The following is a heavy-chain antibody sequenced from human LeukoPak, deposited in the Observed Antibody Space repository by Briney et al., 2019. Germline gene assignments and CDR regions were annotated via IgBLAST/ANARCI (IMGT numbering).Heavy chain of an antibody. CDR2: ISAYNGNT. J-gene: IGHJ4*02. CDR1: GYTFTIYG. V-gene: IGHV1-18*01. D-gene: IGHD5-18*01. Sequence: GASVNVSCKASGYTFTIYGISWVRQAPGQGLEWMGWISAYNGNTNYAQKLQGRVTMTTDTSTSTAYMELRSLRSDDTAVYYCARDRGYSYGYDFDYWGQGTLVTVSS. CDR3: ARDRGYSYGYDFDY.